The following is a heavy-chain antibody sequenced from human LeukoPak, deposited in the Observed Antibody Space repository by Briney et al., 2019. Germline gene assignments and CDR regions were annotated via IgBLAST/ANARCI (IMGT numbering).Heavy chain of an antibody. CDR3: ARVGLYDYGDYGRKTAFDL. J-gene: IGHJ2*01. CDR1: GGTFSSYA. CDR2: IFTILGIA. D-gene: IGHD4-17*01. Sequence: SVKLSCKASGGTFSSYAISWVRQPPGQGLEWMGSIFTILGIANYAQKFQGRVTITADKSTSTAYMELSSLRSEDTAVYYCARVGLYDYGDYGRKTAFDLWGRGTLVTVSS. V-gene: IGHV1-69*04.